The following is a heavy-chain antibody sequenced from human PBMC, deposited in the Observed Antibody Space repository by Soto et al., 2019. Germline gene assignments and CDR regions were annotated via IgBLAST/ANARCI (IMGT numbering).Heavy chain of an antibody. CDR3: ARQYWVAAGTVYRGYYFDD. V-gene: IGHV4-39*01. CDR2: IYYSGST. J-gene: IGHJ4*02. Sequence: PSETLSLTCTVSGGSISSSSYYWGWIRQPPGKGLEWIGSIYYSGSTYYNPSLKSRVTISVDTSKNQFSLKLSSVTAADTAVYYCARQYWVAAGTVYRGYYFDDWGQGSLVTVSS. D-gene: IGHD6-13*01. CDR1: GGSISSSSYY.